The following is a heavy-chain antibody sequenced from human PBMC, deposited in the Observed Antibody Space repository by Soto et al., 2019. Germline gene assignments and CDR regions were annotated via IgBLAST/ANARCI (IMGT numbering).Heavy chain of an antibody. D-gene: IGHD6-19*01. CDR1: GFTFDDYA. Sequence: EVQLVESGGGLVQPGRSLRLSCAASGFTFDDYAMHWVRQAPGKGLEWVSGISWNSGSVGYADSVKGRFNISRDNAKNSLYLQLNILRAEDTALYYCAKDMVEYSSGWGFDYWGQGTLVTVSS. J-gene: IGHJ4*02. V-gene: IGHV3-9*01. CDR2: ISWNSGSV. CDR3: AKDMVEYSSGWGFDY.